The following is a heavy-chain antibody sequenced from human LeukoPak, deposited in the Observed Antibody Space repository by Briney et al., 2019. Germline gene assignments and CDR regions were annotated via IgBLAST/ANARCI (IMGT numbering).Heavy chain of an antibody. J-gene: IGHJ5*02. V-gene: IGHV3-66*01. D-gene: IGHD5-12*01. Sequence: TGGSLRLSCAASGFTVRSNYMSWVRQAPGKGLEWVSVIYSGGNTYYADSVKGRFTISRENSKDTLYLQMNSLRVEDTAVYYCARVNWDYDSRSFDPWGQGTLVTVSS. CDR1: GFTVRSNY. CDR2: IYSGGNT. CDR3: ARVNWDYDSRSFDP.